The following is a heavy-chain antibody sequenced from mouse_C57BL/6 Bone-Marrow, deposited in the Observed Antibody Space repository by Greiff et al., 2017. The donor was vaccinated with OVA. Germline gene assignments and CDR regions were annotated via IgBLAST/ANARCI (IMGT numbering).Heavy chain of an antibody. V-gene: IGHV1-69*01. CDR2: IDPSDSYT. CDR3: ARENDGYYVAGFAY. Sequence: QVQLQQPGAELVMPGASVKLSCKASGYTFTSYWMHWVKQRPGQGLEWIGEIDPSDSYTNYNQKFKGKSTLTVDKSSSTAYMQLSSLTSEDSAVYYCARENDGYYVAGFAYWGQGTLVTVSA. J-gene: IGHJ3*01. CDR1: GYTFTSYW. D-gene: IGHD2-3*01.